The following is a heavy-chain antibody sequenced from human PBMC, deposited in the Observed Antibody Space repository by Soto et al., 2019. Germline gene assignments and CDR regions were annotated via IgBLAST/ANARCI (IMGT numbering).Heavy chain of an antibody. CDR3: ARDRMGATTNYFDY. D-gene: IGHD1-26*01. J-gene: IGHJ4*02. CDR1: GYTFTYYH. V-gene: IGHV1-46*01. CDR2: INPNGGDT. Sequence: QVQLVQSGAEVKKPGASVKVSCKASGYTFTYYHVHWVRQAPGQGLEWMGMINPNGGDTTYAQKFQGRVTMTRDTSTSTVYMEVSSLRAEDTAVYYCARDRMGATTNYFDYWGQGTLVTVSS.